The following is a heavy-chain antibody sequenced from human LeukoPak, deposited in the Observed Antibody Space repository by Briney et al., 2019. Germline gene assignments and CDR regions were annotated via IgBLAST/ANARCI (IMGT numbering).Heavy chain of an antibody. J-gene: IGHJ4*02. Sequence: ASVKVSCKASGYTFTGYYMHWVRQAPGQGLEWMGWINPNSGGTNYAQKFQGRVTMTTDTSTSTAYMELRSLRSDDTAVYYCARVGTYTYGDYYFDYWGQGTLVTVSS. V-gene: IGHV1-2*02. D-gene: IGHD4-17*01. CDR3: ARVGTYTYGDYYFDY. CDR2: INPNSGGT. CDR1: GYTFTGYY.